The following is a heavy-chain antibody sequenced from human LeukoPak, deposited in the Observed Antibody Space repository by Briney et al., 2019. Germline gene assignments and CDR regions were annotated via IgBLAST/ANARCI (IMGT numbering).Heavy chain of an antibody. J-gene: IGHJ4*02. V-gene: IGHV3-30*03. CDR3: ATYADYGGSWPLDY. CDR1: GFTFTKYA. Sequence: PGGSLRLSCAASGFTFTKYAMHWVRQAPGKGLEWVALISKDGSNEDYVDSVKGRFTISRDNSKNTVFLQMNTLRGEDTAVYYCATYADYGGSWPLDYWGQGTLVTVSS. CDR2: ISKDGSNE. D-gene: IGHD2-15*01.